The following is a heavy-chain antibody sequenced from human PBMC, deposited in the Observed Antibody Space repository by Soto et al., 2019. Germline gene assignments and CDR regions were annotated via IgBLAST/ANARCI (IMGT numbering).Heavy chain of an antibody. CDR1: GYTFTGYY. CDR2: INPNSGGT. CDR3: ARDPGSDFWSGNWFDP. D-gene: IGHD3-3*01. V-gene: IGHV1-2*02. Sequence: GASVKVSCKASGYTFTGYYMHWVRQAPGQGLEWMGWINPNSGGTNYAQKFQGRVTMTRDTSISTAYMELSRLRSDDTAVYYCARDPGSDFWSGNWFDPWGQGTLVTVSS. J-gene: IGHJ5*02.